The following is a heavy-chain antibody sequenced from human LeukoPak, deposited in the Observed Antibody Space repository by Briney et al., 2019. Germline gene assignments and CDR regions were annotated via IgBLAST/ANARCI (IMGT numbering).Heavy chain of an antibody. CDR1: GFTFSSYA. CDR2: ISGSGGSA. J-gene: IGHJ4*02. Sequence: GGXLRLSCGACGFTFSSYAMSWVRQAPEKGLKWVSAISGSGGSAYYADSVKGRFTISRDNYKKTLYLQMNSLRAEDTAVYYCANPLVVDYSNNNYYWGQGTLVTVSS. CDR3: ANPLVVDYSNNNYY. V-gene: IGHV3-23*01. D-gene: IGHD4-11*01.